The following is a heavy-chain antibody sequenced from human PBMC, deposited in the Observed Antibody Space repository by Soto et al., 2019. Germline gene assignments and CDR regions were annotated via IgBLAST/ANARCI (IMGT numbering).Heavy chain of an antibody. CDR3: AKDESAGYYYFDY. CDR1: GFAFSNYA. J-gene: IGHJ4*02. CDR2: ISNNGGST. V-gene: IGHV3-23*01. D-gene: IGHD3-9*01. Sequence: GGSLRLSCAASGFAFSNYAMSWVRQAPGKGLEWVSVISNNGGSTYYADSVKGRFTISRDNSKNTLYLQMNSLRAEDTAVYYCAKDESAGYYYFDYWGQGTLVTVSS.